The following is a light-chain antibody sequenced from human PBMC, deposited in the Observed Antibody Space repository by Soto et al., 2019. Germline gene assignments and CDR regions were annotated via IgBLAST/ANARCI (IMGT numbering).Light chain of an antibody. CDR3: QQFDTSPWT. V-gene: IGKV3-20*01. Sequence: EIVLTQSPGTLSLSPGERATLSCRASQSVSGSHLAWYQQKPGQAPRLVMYGASTRATGIPDRFSGSGSGTDFTVTISRLEPADFAVYYCQQFDTSPWTFGQGTKVEIK. CDR1: QSVSGSH. J-gene: IGKJ1*01. CDR2: GAS.